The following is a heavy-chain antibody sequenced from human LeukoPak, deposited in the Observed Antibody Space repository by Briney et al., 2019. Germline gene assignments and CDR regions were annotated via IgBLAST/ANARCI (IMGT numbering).Heavy chain of an antibody. CDR3: AAESSRYYGSGSYYRYYYYGMDV. CDR1: GFTFTISA. J-gene: IGHJ6*04. Sequence: TSGKVSCKASGFTFTISAVQWVRQARGQRREWIGWIVVGSGNTNYAQKFQERVTITRDMSTSTAYMELSSLRSEDTAVYYCAAESSRYYGSGSYYRYYYYGMDVWGKGTTVTVSS. V-gene: IGHV1-58*01. D-gene: IGHD3-10*01. CDR2: IVVGSGNT.